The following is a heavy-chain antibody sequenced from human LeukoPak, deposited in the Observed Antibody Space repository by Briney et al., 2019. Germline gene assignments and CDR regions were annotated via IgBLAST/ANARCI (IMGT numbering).Heavy chain of an antibody. V-gene: IGHV3-23*01. CDR2: STGSGGTT. CDR3: AKDGSYDSSGYFDYYYYYMDV. D-gene: IGHD3-22*01. J-gene: IGHJ6*03. Sequence: GGSLRLSCAASGFTFSSYAMTWVRQAPGKGLEWVSASTGSGGTTYYADSVKGRFTISRDNSKNTLYLQMNSLRAEDTAVYYCAKDGSYDSSGYFDYYYYYMDVWAKGPRSPSP. CDR1: GFTFSSYA.